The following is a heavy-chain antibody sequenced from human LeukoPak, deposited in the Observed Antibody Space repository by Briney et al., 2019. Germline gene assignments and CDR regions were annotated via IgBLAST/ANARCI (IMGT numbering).Heavy chain of an antibody. J-gene: IGHJ3*02. D-gene: IGHD1-1*01. V-gene: IGHV4-30-4*08. CDR2: IYYSGST. Sequence: SETLSLTCTVSSGSISSGDYYWSWIRQPPGKGLEWIGYIYYSGSTYYNPSLKSRVTISVDTSKNQFSLKLSSVTAADTAVYYCARNPWYNWNQHAFDIWGQGTMVTVSS. CDR1: SGSISSGDYY. CDR3: ARNPWYNWNQHAFDI.